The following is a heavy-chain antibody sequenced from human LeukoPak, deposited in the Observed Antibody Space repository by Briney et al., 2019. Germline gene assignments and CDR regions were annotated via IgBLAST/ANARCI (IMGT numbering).Heavy chain of an antibody. D-gene: IGHD2-2*01. V-gene: IGHV4-59*01. CDR3: ARSGRYCSSTSCYVGRSVGWFDP. CDR1: GGSISSYY. J-gene: IGHJ5*02. Sequence: SETLSLTCTVSGGSISSYYWSWIRQPPGKGLEWIGYIYYSGSTNYNPSLKSRVTISVDTSKNRFSLKLSSVTAADTAVYYCARSGRYCSSTSCYVGRSVGWFDPWGQGTLVTVSS. CDR2: IYYSGST.